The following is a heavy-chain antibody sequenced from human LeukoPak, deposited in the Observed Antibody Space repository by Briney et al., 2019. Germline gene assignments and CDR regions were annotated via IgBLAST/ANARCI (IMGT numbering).Heavy chain of an antibody. CDR2: INHSGST. Sequence: SETLSLTCAVYGGSFSGYYWSWIRQPPGKGLEWIGEINHSGSTNYNPSLKSRVTISVDTSKNQFSLKLSSVTAADTAVYYCARGHGGAPAVYFDYWSQGTLVTVSS. V-gene: IGHV4-34*01. D-gene: IGHD2-15*01. CDR1: GGSFSGYY. J-gene: IGHJ4*02. CDR3: ARGHGGAPAVYFDY.